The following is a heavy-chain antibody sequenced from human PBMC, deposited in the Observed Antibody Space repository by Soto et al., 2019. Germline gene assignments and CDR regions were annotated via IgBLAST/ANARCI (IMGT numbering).Heavy chain of an antibody. CDR2: MNPNSGNT. CDR3: ARVHYDILTGYYNWFDP. D-gene: IGHD3-9*01. Sequence: ASVKVSCKASGYTFTDFGISWVRQAPGQGLEWMGWMNPNSGNTGYAQKFQGRVTMTRNTSISTAYMELSSLRSEDTAVYYCARVHYDILTGYYNWFDPWGQGTLVTVSS. J-gene: IGHJ5*02. CDR1: GYTFTDFG. V-gene: IGHV1-8*02.